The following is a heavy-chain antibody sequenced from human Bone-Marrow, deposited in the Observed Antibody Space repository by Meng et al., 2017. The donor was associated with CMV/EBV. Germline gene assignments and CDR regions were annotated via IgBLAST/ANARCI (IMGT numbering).Heavy chain of an antibody. J-gene: IGHJ4*02. D-gene: IGHD6-13*01. V-gene: IGHV4-34*01. CDR1: GGSFSGYY. CDR2: INHSGST. CDR3: ALAAAGTAPDY. Sequence: GSLSLSCAVYGGSFSGYYWSWIRQPPGQGLEWIGEINHSGSTNYNPSLKSRVTISVDTSKNQFSLKPSSVTAADPAVYYCALAAAGTAPDYWGQGTLVTVSS.